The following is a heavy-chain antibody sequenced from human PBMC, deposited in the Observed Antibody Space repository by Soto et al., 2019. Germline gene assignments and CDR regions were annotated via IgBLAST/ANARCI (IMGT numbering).Heavy chain of an antibody. Sequence: QVQLQQWGAGLLKPSETLSLTCAVYGGSFSDYSWTWIRQPPGKALEWIGQINHSGSANDNPSLTSRVIISLGQPRNPFSLELTSVTAADTAVYYCARGLFSGDAYSGGWYYFDYWGQGTLVTVSS. CDR3: ARGLFSGDAYSGGWYYFDY. CDR2: INHSGSA. CDR1: GGSFSDYS. D-gene: IGHD3-10*01. V-gene: IGHV4-34*01. J-gene: IGHJ4*02.